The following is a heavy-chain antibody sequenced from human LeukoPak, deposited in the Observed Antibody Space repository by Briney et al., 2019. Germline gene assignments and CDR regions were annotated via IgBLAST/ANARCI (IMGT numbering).Heavy chain of an antibody. V-gene: IGHV5-51*01. CDR1: GYSFTSYW. CDR3: ARHGSSIGAGLDY. CDR2: IYPGDSDT. J-gene: IGHJ4*02. D-gene: IGHD6-6*01. Sequence: GESLKISCKGSGYSFTSYWIGWVRQMPGKGLEWMGIIYPGDSDTRYSPSFQGQVTISADKSISTAYLQWSSLKASDTATYYCARHGSSIGAGLDYWGQGTLVTVSS.